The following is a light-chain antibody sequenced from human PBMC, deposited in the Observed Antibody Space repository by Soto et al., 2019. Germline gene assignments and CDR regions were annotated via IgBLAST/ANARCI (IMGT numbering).Light chain of an antibody. Sequence: QAVVTQPASVSGSLGQSITISCTATNSDVGDYNFVSWFQQHPGRAPKVMIYEVTKRPSDISDRFSGSKSGNTASLTISGLQAEDQATYYCSSYSSTTRWIFGGGTKLTVL. CDR1: NSDVGDYNF. CDR3: SSYSSTTRWI. V-gene: IGLV2-14*01. J-gene: IGLJ3*02. CDR2: EVT.